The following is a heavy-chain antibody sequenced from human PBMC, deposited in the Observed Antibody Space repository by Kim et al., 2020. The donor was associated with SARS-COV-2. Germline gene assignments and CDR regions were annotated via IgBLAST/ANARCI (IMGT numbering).Heavy chain of an antibody. J-gene: IGHJ4*02. CDR1: GGSISSSSYY. Sequence: SETLSLTCTVSGGSISSSSYYWGWIRQPPGKGLEWIGSIYYSGSTYYNPSLKSRVTISVDTSKNQFSLKLSSVTAADTAVYYCARLMSAAAGWTFDYWGQGTLVTVSS. V-gene: IGHV4-39*01. D-gene: IGHD6-13*01. CDR2: IYYSGST. CDR3: ARLMSAAAGWTFDY.